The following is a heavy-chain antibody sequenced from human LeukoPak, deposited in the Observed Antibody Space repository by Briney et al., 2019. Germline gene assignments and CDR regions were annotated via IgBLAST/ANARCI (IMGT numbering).Heavy chain of an antibody. D-gene: IGHD3-9*01. Sequence: SETLSLTCTVSGGSISSYYWSWIRQPPGKGLEWIGYIYYSGSTNYNPSLKSRVTISVDTSKNQFSLKLSSVTAADTAVYYCARRVEDFDWLLSHWHFDLWGRGTLVTVSS. CDR1: GGSISSYY. CDR3: ARRVEDFDWLLSHWHFDL. V-gene: IGHV4-59*01. CDR2: IYYSGST. J-gene: IGHJ2*01.